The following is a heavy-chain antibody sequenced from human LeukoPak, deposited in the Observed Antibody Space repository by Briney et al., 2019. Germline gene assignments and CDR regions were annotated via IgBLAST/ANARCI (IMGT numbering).Heavy chain of an antibody. V-gene: IGHV3-7*01. D-gene: IGHD3-22*01. Sequence: GGSPRLSCAASGFTFSSYWMSWVRQAPGKGLEWVANIKQDGSEKYYVDSVKGRFTISRDNAKNSLYLQMNSLRAEDTAVYYCARAGFTYYYDSSGYTKFDYWGQGTLVTVSS. CDR3: ARAGFTYYYDSSGYTKFDY. CDR2: IKQDGSEK. CDR1: GFTFSSYW. J-gene: IGHJ4*02.